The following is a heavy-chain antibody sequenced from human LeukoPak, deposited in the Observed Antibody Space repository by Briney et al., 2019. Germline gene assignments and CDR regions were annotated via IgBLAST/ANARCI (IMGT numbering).Heavy chain of an antibody. V-gene: IGHV1-18*01. CDR1: GYTFTSSG. Sequence: ASVEVSCKASGYTFTSSGISWVRQAPGQGLEWMGWISACSGNTNYAQKLQGRVTMTTDTSTSTAYMELRSLRSDDTAVYYCARAPELLNWFDPWGQGTLVTVSS. D-gene: IGHD3-10*01. CDR2: ISACSGNT. J-gene: IGHJ5*02. CDR3: ARAPELLNWFDP.